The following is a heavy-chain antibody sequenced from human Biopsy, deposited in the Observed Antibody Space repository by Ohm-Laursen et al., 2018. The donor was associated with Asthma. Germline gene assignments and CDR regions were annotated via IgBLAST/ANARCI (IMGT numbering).Heavy chain of an antibody. CDR1: GYTFINYA. CDR2: INAGNGNT. V-gene: IGHV1-3*01. CDR3: ARTYYDFLTGQVNDAFDM. J-gene: IGHJ3*02. Sequence: ASVKVSCKASGYTFINYAIHWVRQAPGQRLEWMGWINAGNGNTKYSQKFQGRVTISRDASASTAYMDLSSLRSEDTAVYYCARTYYDFLTGQVNDAFDMWGQGTMVTVSS. D-gene: IGHD3-9*01.